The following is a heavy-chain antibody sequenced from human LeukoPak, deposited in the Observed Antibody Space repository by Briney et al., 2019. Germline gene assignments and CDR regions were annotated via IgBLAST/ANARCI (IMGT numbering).Heavy chain of an antibody. J-gene: IGHJ4*02. Sequence: GGSLRLSCAASRFTFSNYWMSWVRQAPGKGLEWVANIKQDGSEKYYADSVKGRFTISRDNAKNSLYLQMNSLRAEDTAVYYCASTYDILTGYFRFDYWGQGTLVTVSS. CDR1: RFTFSNYW. CDR3: ASTYDILTGYFRFDY. D-gene: IGHD3-9*01. CDR2: IKQDGSEK. V-gene: IGHV3-7*02.